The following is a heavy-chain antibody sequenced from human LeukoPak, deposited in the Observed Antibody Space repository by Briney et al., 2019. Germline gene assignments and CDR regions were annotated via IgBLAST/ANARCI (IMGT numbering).Heavy chain of an antibody. J-gene: IGHJ5*02. CDR3: AKGSSGYFADL. Sequence: GGSLRLSCVVSGIKLNNYGMSWVRQAPGKGLEWVSGIREAGGGTKYADSVKGRFTISRDNSKITLYLQMNSLRAEDTAVYYCAKGSSGYFADLWGQGTLVTVSS. D-gene: IGHD3-22*01. CDR2: IREAGGGT. V-gene: IGHV3-23*01. CDR1: GIKLNNYG.